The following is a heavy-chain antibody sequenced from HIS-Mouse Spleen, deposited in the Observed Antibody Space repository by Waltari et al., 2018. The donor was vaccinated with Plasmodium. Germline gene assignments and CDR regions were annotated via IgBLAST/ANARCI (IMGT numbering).Heavy chain of an antibody. D-gene: IGHD3-9*01. CDR2: INHSGST. V-gene: IGHV4-34*01. CDR1: GGSFSGYY. Sequence: QVQLQQWGAGLLKPSETLSLTCAVYGGSFSGYYWSWIRQPPGKGLDWIGEINHSGSTNYNPSLKSRVTISVDTSKNQFSLKLSSVTAADTAVYYCARAPIRDAFDIWGQGTMVTVSS. J-gene: IGHJ3*02. CDR3: ARAPIRDAFDI.